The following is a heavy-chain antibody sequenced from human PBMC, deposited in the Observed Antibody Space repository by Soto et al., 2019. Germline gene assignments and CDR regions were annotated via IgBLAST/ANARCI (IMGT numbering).Heavy chain of an antibody. CDR3: AKDLTAMVTVVLGY. J-gene: IGHJ4*02. Sequence: PGGSLRLSCAASGFTVSSNYMSWVRQAPGKGLEWVSVIYSGGSTYYADSVKGRFTISRDNSKNTLYLQMNSLRAEDTAVYYCAKDLTAMVTVVLGYWGQGTLVTVSS. CDR2: IYSGGST. D-gene: IGHD5-18*01. CDR1: GFTVSSNY. V-gene: IGHV3-53*01.